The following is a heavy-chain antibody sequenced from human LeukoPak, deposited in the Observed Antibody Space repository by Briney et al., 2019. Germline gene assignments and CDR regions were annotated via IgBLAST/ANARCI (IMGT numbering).Heavy chain of an antibody. CDR2: INWNGGST. V-gene: IGHV3-20*01. CDR3: ARVLGSSWDQYYYYGMDV. D-gene: IGHD6-13*01. CDR1: GFTFDDYG. J-gene: IGHJ6*02. Sequence: GGSLRLSCAASGFTFDDYGMSWVRQAPGKGLEWVSGINWNGGSTGYADSVKGRFTISRDNAKNSLNLQMNSLRAEDTALYHCARVLGSSWDQYYYYGMDVWGQGTTVTVSS.